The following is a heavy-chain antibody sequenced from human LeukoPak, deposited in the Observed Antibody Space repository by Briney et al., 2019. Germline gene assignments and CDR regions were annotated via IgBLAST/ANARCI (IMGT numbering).Heavy chain of an antibody. CDR3: AKAPVTTCRGAFCYPFDY. V-gene: IGHV3-48*01. D-gene: IGHD2-15*01. J-gene: IGHJ4*02. CDR1: GFTFSTYG. Sequence: GGTLRLSCAASGFTFSTYGMNWVRQAPGKGLEWVSYISSSGSTMYYADSVKGRFTISRDSSKNTLFLQMNRLRPEDAAVYYCAKAPVTTCRGAFCYPFDYWGLGTLVTVSS. CDR2: ISSSGSTM.